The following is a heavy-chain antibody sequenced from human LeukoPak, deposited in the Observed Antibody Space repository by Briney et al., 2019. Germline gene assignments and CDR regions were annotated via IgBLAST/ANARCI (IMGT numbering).Heavy chain of an antibody. CDR2: IYYDGSA. V-gene: IGHV4-39*01. J-gene: IGHJ3*01. CDR1: GASLARDMYH. CDR3: ARRGDAWQILYSFDV. D-gene: IGHD2-15*01. Sequence: SETLSLTCTVSGASLARDMYHWGWVRQSPGKGLEWLGTIYYDGSAFYSPSFKSRVTMSINASKKQLSLSLASVTAADTAVYYCARRGDAWQILYSFDVWGQGTAVIVSS.